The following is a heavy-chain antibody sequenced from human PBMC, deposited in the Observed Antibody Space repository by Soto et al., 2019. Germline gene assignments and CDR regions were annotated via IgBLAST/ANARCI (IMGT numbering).Heavy chain of an antibody. CDR3: ARLRIAARPGGWFAP. D-gene: IGHD6-6*01. J-gene: IGHJ5*02. CDR2: INPNSGGT. CDR1: GYTFTGYY. Sequence: ASVKVSCKASGYTFTGYYMHWVRQAPGQGLEWMGWINPNSGGTNYAQKFQGRVTMNRDTSISTAYMELSRLRSDDTAVYYCARLRIAARPGGWFAPWGQRNMVTVSS. V-gene: IGHV1-2*02.